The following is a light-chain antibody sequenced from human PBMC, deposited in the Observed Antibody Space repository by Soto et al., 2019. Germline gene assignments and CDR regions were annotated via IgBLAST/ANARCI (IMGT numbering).Light chain of an antibody. CDR3: QQYGTSPHT. CDR2: GAS. J-gene: IGKJ2*01. V-gene: IGKV3-20*01. CDR1: QSVNSNY. Sequence: EIVLTQSPGTLSLSPGERATLSCRASQSVNSNYLAWYQQKPAQVPRPLIYGASIRAAGVPDRPSGSGSGTDCTLTISRLEPDDYAVYYFQQYGTSPHTFGQGTKLEIK.